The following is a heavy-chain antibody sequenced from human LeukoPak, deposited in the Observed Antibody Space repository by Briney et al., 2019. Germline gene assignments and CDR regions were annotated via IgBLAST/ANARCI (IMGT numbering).Heavy chain of an antibody. D-gene: IGHD3-16*02. CDR1: GFTFSSYA. CDR2: ISGSGGST. CDR3: AKTPSLWWFDP. Sequence: GGSLRLSCAASGFTFSSYAMSWVRQAPGKGLEWVSSISGSGGSTYYADSVKGRFTISRGNSNNTLYLQINSLRAEDTAVYYCAKTPSLWWFDPWGQGTLVTVSS. V-gene: IGHV3-23*01. J-gene: IGHJ5*02.